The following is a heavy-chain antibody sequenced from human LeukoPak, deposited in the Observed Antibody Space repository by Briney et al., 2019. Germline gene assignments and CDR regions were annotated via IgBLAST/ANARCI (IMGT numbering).Heavy chain of an antibody. D-gene: IGHD6-19*01. CDR3: ARVGGWFKYYFDY. V-gene: IGHV4-34*01. Sequence: PSETLSLTCAVYGGSFSGYYWSWIRQPPGKGLEWIGEINHSGSTNYNPSLKSRVTISVDTSKNQFSLKLSSVTAADTAVYYCARVGGWFKYYFDYWGQGTLVTVSS. J-gene: IGHJ4*02. CDR1: GGSFSGYY. CDR2: INHSGST.